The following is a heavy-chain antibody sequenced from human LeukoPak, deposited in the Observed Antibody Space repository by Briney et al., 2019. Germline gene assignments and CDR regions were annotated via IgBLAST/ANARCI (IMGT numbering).Heavy chain of an antibody. Sequence: ASVKVSCKASGYTFTGYYMHWVRQAPGQGLEWMGRINPNSGGTNYAQKFQGRVTMTRDTSISTAYMELSRLRSDDTAAYYCAASTTVTTYFNFDYWGQGTLVTVSS. V-gene: IGHV1-2*06. J-gene: IGHJ4*02. CDR1: GYTFTGYY. CDR2: INPNSGGT. D-gene: IGHD4-17*01. CDR3: AASTTVTTYFNFDY.